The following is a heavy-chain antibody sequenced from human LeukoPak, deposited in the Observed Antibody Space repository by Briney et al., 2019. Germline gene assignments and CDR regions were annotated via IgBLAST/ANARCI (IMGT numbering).Heavy chain of an antibody. CDR1: GFTFSSYA. J-gene: IGHJ4*02. V-gene: IGHV3-23*01. D-gene: IGHD3-10*01. Sequence: GGSLRLSCAAAGFTFSSYAMSWVGQAPGKGLKWVSAISGGGGSTYYADSVKGRFTISRDNSKNTLYLQMNSLRAEDTAVYYCAKDMDTYYYGSGGLRIFDYWGQGTLVTVSS. CDR3: AKDMDTYYYGSGGLRIFDY. CDR2: ISGGGGST.